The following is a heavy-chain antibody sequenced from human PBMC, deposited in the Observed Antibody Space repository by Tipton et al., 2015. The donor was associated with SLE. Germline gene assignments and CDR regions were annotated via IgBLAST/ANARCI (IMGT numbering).Heavy chain of an antibody. V-gene: IGHV4-34*01. CDR2: INHSGST. Sequence: TLSLTCAVYGGSFGGYYWSWIRQPPGKGLEWIEEINHSGSTNYNPSLKSRVTISVDTSKNQFSLKLSSVTAADTAVYYCAGVSRDAFEIWGQGTMVTVSS. D-gene: IGHD5/OR15-5a*01. J-gene: IGHJ3*02. CDR3: AGVSRDAFEI. CDR1: GGSFGGYY.